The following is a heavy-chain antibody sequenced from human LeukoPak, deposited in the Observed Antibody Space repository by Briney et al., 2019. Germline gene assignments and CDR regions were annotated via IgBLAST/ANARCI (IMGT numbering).Heavy chain of an antibody. CDR3: ARHLAAAGFYYFDY. V-gene: IGHV4-39*01. CDR1: GGSISSSSYY. J-gene: IGHJ4*02. Sequence: PSETLSLTCTVSGGSISSSSYYWGWIRQPPGKGLEWIGSIYYSGSTYYNPSLKSRVTISVDTSKNQFSLKLSSVTAAGTAVYYCARHLAAAGFYYFDYWGQGTLVTVSS. D-gene: IGHD6-13*01. CDR2: IYYSGST.